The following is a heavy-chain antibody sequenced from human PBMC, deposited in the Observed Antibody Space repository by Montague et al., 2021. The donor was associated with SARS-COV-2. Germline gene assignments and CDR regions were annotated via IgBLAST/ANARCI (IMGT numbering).Heavy chain of an antibody. CDR2: IYYSGGT. CDR1: GGSTTNFY. D-gene: IGHD3-16*02. Sequence: SETLSLTCAVSGGSTTNFYWSWFRQHPRKELEWIIYIYYSGGTDYNPSPMSRVTISIDTYKNQFSLTLTSVTAADTGVYYCARTSLASASCRFDPWGQRTLVTVSS. CDR3: ARTSLASASCRFDP. J-gene: IGHJ5*02. V-gene: IGHV4-59*01.